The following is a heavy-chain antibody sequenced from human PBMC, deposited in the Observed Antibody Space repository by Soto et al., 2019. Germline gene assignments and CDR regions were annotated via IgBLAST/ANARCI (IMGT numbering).Heavy chain of an antibody. D-gene: IGHD3-3*01. Sequence: SETLSLTCAVYGGSFSGYYWSWIRQPPGKGLEWIGEINHSGSTNYNPSLKSRVTISVDTSKNQFSLKLSSVTAADTAVYYCARDLQLLEWLDYYYYGMDVWGQGTTVTVSS. CDR3: ARDLQLLEWLDYYYYGMDV. CDR1: GGSFSGYY. V-gene: IGHV4-34*01. CDR2: INHSGST. J-gene: IGHJ6*02.